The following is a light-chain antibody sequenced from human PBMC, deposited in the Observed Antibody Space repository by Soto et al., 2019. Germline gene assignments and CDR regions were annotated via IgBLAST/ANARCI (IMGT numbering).Light chain of an antibody. CDR3: ASWDGNLSGHV. J-gene: IGLJ1*01. CDR2: RNN. V-gene: IGLV1-47*01. Sequence: QPVLTQPPSASGTPGQRVTISCSGSSSNIGSNYVYWYQHLPGTAPKLLIYRNNQRPSGVPDRISGSKSGTSASLAISGLRSEDEADYYCASWDGNLSGHVFGTGTKLT. CDR1: SSNIGSNY.